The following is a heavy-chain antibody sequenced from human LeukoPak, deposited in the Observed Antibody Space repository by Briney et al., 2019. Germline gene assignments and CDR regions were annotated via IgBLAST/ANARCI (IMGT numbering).Heavy chain of an antibody. CDR2: IVGSGCRT. D-gene: IGHD2/OR15-2a*01. J-gene: IGHJ4*02. CDR3: AQEGSIDSDS. Sequence: GGSLRLSCATSGFGFSNYAMTWVRQAPGKGLEWVSTIVGSGCRTYYADSVKGRFIISRDNSENTLFLQLNSLRADDTAVYYCAQEGSIDSDSWGQGTLVTVSS. CDR1: GFGFSNYA. V-gene: IGHV3-23*01.